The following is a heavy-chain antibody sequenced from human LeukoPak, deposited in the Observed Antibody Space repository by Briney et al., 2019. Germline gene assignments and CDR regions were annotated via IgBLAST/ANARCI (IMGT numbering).Heavy chain of an antibody. V-gene: IGHV3-23*01. CDR3: AKKFARYYGMDV. J-gene: IGHJ6*02. Sequence: GGSLRLSCAASGFTFSSYAMSWVRQAPGRGLEWVSAISGSGGSTYYADSVKGRFTISRDNSKNTLYLQMNSLRAEDTAIYYCAKKFARYYGMDVWGQGTTVTVSS. CDR2: ISGSGGST. CDR1: GFTFSSYA. D-gene: IGHD3-10*01.